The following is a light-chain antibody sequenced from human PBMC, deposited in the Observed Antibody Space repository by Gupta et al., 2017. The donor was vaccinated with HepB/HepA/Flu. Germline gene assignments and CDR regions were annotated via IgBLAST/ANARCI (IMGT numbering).Light chain of an antibody. J-gene: IGLJ3*02. CDR2: DDT. CDR1: NIGDST. V-gene: IGLV3-21*03. Sequence: LVLTQPPSVSEAPGKTARIACGGLNIGDSTVHWYQQKPGQAPILVIYDDTDRPSWIPERVSGSNPGDTATLAISEVEAADEADYFCQGWDTIRDQTVVGGGTRLTVL. CDR3: QGWDTIRDQTV.